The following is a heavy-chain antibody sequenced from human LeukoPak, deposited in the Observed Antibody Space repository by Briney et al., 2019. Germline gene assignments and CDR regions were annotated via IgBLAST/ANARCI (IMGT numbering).Heavy chain of an antibody. Sequence: ASVKVSCKASGYTFTSYDINWVRQATGQGLEWMGWMNPNSGNTGYAQKFQGRVTMTRNTSISTAYMELSSLRSEDTAVYYSAIPAMITFGGVNVIRAHAFDNWGQGTMVTVSS. CDR3: AIPAMITFGGVNVIRAHAFDN. J-gene: IGHJ3*02. CDR1: GYTFTSYD. D-gene: IGHD3-16*02. V-gene: IGHV1-8*01. CDR2: MNPNSGNT.